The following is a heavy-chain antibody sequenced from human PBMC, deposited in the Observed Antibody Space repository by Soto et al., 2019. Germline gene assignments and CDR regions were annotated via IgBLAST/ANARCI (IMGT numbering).Heavy chain of an antibody. Sequence: EVQLLESGGGLLQPGGSLRLSCAASGFTLSSYAMSWVRQAPGKGLEWVSVLSGGRGGTYYADSVKGRFTISRDNSKNTLYLQMSSLRAEDTAVYYCAKGAGGNYRNPFDFWGQGTLVTVSS. D-gene: IGHD1-26*01. CDR1: GFTLSSYA. V-gene: IGHV3-23*01. CDR3: AKGAGGNYRNPFDF. CDR2: LSGGRGGT. J-gene: IGHJ4*02.